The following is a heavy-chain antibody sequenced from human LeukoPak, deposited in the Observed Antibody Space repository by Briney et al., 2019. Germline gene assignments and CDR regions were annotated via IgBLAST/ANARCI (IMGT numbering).Heavy chain of an antibody. CDR1: GGSISSSSYY. D-gene: IGHD6-13*01. Sequence: SETLSLTCTVSGGSISSSSYYWGWIRQPPGKGLEWIGSIYYSGSTYYNPSLKSRVTISVDTSKNQFSLKLSSVTAADTAVYYCARDRGSSWPLHYWGQGTLVTVSS. CDR3: ARDRGSSWPLHY. CDR2: IYYSGST. V-gene: IGHV4-39*07. J-gene: IGHJ4*02.